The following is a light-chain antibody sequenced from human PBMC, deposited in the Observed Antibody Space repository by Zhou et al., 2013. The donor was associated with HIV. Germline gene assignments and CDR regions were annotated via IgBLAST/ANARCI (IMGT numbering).Light chain of an antibody. Sequence: DIVLTQSPGTLSLSPGERATLSCRASQSVSNNYLTWYQQKPGQAPRLLIYGASSRATGIPDRFSGSGSGTDFTLTISRLEPEDFAVYYCQQYGSSPGTFGQGTKVEIK. V-gene: IGKV3-20*01. J-gene: IGKJ1*01. CDR3: QQYGSSPGT. CDR2: GAS. CDR1: QSVSNNY.